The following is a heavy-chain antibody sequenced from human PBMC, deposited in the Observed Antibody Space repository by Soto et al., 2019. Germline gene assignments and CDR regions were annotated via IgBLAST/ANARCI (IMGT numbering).Heavy chain of an antibody. CDR1: GYTLTELS. J-gene: IGHJ4*02. CDR3: APTLPIMARLRSAAHSI. Sequence: QVQLVQSGAEVKKPGASVKVSCKVSGYTLTELSMHWVRQAPGKGLEWVGGFDPEDGDTIYAQKFQGRVTMTEDTPADPAYMERSSLRPEDTSVYYCAPTLPIMARLRSAAHSIWGQGTLVTVSS. V-gene: IGHV1-24*01. D-gene: IGHD3-3*02. CDR2: FDPEDGDT.